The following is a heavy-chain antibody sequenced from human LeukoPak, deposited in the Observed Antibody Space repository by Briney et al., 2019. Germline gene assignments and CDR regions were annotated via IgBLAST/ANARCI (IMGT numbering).Heavy chain of an antibody. Sequence: PGGSLRLSCAASGVTFSSYAMTWVRQAPGKGLEWVSAISGSGGSTYYADSVKGRFTISRDNSKNTLYLQMNSLRAEDTAVYYCAKGPYDSSGYYLDYWGQGTLVTVSS. V-gene: IGHV3-23*01. CDR2: ISGSGGST. CDR3: AKGPYDSSGYYLDY. CDR1: GVTFSSYA. J-gene: IGHJ4*02. D-gene: IGHD3-22*01.